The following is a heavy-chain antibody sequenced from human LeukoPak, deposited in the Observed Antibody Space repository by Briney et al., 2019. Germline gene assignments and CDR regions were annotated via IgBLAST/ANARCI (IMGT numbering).Heavy chain of an antibody. V-gene: IGHV1-46*01. CDR2: INPSGGST. CDR1: GYTFTSYY. CDR3: ASSLAVAGPRDY. J-gene: IGHJ4*02. D-gene: IGHD6-19*01. Sequence: ASVKVSCKASGYTFTSYYMHWVRQSPGQGLEWMGIINPSGGSTSYAQKFQGRVTITSDTSTSTVYMELSSLRSEDTAVSYCASSLAVAGPRDYWGQGTLVTVSS.